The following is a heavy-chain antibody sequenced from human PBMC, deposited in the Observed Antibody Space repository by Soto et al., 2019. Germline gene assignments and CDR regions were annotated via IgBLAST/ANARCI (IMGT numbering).Heavy chain of an antibody. CDR2: IYYSGST. CDR1: GGSISSSSYY. Sequence: PSETLSLTCTVSGGSISSSSYYWGWIRQPPGKGLEWIGSIYYSGSTYYNPSLKSRVTISVDTSKNQFSLKLSSVTAADTAVYYCARKYYDSSGYSSDYWGQGTLVTVSS. J-gene: IGHJ4*02. D-gene: IGHD3-22*01. V-gene: IGHV4-39*01. CDR3: ARKYYDSSGYSSDY.